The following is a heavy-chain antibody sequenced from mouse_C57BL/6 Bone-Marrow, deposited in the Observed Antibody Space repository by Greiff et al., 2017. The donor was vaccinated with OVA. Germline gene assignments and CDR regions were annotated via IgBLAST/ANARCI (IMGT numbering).Heavy chain of an antibody. CDR1: GYTFTSYW. D-gene: IGHD2-4*01. Sequence: VQLQQSGAELVKPGASVKLSCKASGYTFTSYWMHWVKQRPGQGLEWIGMIHPNSGSTNYNEKFKSKATLTVDKSSSTAYMQLSSLTSEDSAVYDCARRGIDDDYDGWYFDVWGTGTTVTVSS. CDR2: IHPNSGST. J-gene: IGHJ1*03. V-gene: IGHV1-64*01. CDR3: ARRGIDDDYDGWYFDV.